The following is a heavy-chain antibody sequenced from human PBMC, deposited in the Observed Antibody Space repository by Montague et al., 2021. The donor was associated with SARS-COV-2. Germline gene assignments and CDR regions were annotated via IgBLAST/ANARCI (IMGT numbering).Heavy chain of an antibody. CDR2: INWNGGST. CDR3: ARDYDILTGYYNDHYYYYGMDV. D-gene: IGHD3-9*01. Sequence: SLRLSCAASGFTFDDYGMSWVRQAPGKGLERVSGINWNGGSTGYADSVKGRFTISRDNAKNSLYLQMNSLRAEDTALYYCARDYDILTGYYNDHYYYYGMDVWGQGTTVTVSS. J-gene: IGHJ6*02. V-gene: IGHV3-20*04. CDR1: GFTFDDYG.